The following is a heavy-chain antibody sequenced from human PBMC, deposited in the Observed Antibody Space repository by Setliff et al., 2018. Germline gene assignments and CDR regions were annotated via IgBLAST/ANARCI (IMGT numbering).Heavy chain of an antibody. V-gene: IGHV3-15*01. J-gene: IGHJ6*02. CDR3: ARDLGCSGGSCYLDYYYGMDV. D-gene: IGHD2-15*01. CDR2: IKSNVDFGTT. Sequence: RIKSNVDFGTTDYAAPVKSRFTISRDDSRNTLYLQMNSLKTEDTAVYYCARDLGCSGGSCYLDYYYGMDVWGQGTTVTVSS.